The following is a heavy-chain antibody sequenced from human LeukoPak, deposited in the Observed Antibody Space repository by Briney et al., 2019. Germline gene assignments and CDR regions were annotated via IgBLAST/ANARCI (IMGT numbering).Heavy chain of an antibody. V-gene: IGHV3-23*01. D-gene: IGHD3-10*01. Sequence: GGSLRLSCAASGFTFSTYDMTWARQAPGKGLEWVSAISSSGGSTFYADSVKGRLTISRDNSKNTVFLQMSSLRAEDTAVYYCAKAGGSGIYYTYYFDYWGQGTLVTVSS. CDR1: GFTFSTYD. J-gene: IGHJ4*02. CDR3: AKAGGSGIYYTYYFDY. CDR2: ISSSGGST.